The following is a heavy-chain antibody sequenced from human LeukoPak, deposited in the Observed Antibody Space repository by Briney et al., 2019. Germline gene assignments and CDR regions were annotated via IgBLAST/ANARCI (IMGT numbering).Heavy chain of an antibody. CDR2: IYPGDSDT. D-gene: IGHD3-10*01. Sequence: PGESLKISCKGSGYTFTNYWIGWVRQMPGKGLEWMGIIYPGDSDTRYSPSFQGQVTISADKSISTAYLQWSSLKASDTAMYYCARCGFGEFTETDYYYYMDVWGKGTTVTISS. V-gene: IGHV5-51*01. CDR1: GYTFTNYW. J-gene: IGHJ6*03. CDR3: ARCGFGEFTETDYYYYMDV.